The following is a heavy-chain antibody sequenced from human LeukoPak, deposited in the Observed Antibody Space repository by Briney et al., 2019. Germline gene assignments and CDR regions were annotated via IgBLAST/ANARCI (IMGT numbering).Heavy chain of an antibody. CDR2: IWYDGSNK. Sequence: GGSLRLSCAASGFTLSIYGMHWVRQAPGKGLEWVAVIWYDGSNKYYADSVKGRFTISRDNSKNTLYLQMNSLRAEDTAVYYCAKGKDLQWPASYYFDYWGQGTLVTVSS. J-gene: IGHJ4*02. D-gene: IGHD6-19*01. CDR3: AKGKDLQWPASYYFDY. CDR1: GFTLSIYG. V-gene: IGHV3-33*06.